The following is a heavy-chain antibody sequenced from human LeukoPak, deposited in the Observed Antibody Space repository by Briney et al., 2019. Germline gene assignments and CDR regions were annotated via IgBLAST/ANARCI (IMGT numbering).Heavy chain of an antibody. J-gene: IGHJ3*02. V-gene: IGHV3-21*01. CDR2: ITSSNSHI. CDR1: GFTFSSYS. CDR3: ARDYFGSGSYPNAFDI. D-gene: IGHD3-10*01. Sequence: RGSLRLSCAASGFTFSSYSMNWVRQAPGKGLEWVSFITSSNSHIYYADSVKGRFTIFRDNARNSLYLQMNSLRAEDTAVYYCARDYFGSGSYPNAFDIWGQGTMVTVSS.